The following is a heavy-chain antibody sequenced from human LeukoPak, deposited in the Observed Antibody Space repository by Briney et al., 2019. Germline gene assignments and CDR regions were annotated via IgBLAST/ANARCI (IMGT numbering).Heavy chain of an antibody. CDR3: ARQRARSGDYVWGSYRYTALYYFDY. CDR2: INHSGST. D-gene: IGHD3-16*02. CDR1: GGSFSGYY. Sequence: PSETLSLTCAVYGGSFSGYYWSWIRQPPGKGLEWIGEINHSGSTNYNPSLKSRVTISVDTSKNQFSLKLSSVTAADTAVYYCARQRARSGDYVWGSYRYTALYYFDYWGQGTLVTVSS. V-gene: IGHV4-34*01. J-gene: IGHJ4*02.